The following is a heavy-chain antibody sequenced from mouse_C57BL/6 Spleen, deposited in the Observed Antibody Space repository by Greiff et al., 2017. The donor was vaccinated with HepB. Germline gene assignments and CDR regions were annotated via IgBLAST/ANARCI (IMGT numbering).Heavy chain of an antibody. Sequence: EVQLVESGPGLVKPSQSLSLTCSVTGYSITSGYYWNWIRQFPGNKLEWMGYISYDGSNNYNPSLKNRISITRDTSKNQFFLKLNSVTTEDTATYYCARAYYYGGLDYWGQGTTLTVSS. V-gene: IGHV3-6*01. J-gene: IGHJ2*01. CDR3: ARAYYYGGLDY. CDR2: ISYDGSN. CDR1: GYSITSGYY. D-gene: IGHD1-1*01.